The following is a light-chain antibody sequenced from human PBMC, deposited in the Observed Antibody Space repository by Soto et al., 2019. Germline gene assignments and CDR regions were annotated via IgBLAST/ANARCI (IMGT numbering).Light chain of an antibody. CDR1: QDVSRS. CDR3: QQLWTYPLT. V-gene: IGKV1-9*01. J-gene: IGKJ4*01. CDR2: AAS. Sequence: DTQLPQSPSFLSASVGDRVTIACRASQDVSRSVGWYQQKPGTAPKLLISAASTLNSGVPSRFSGSGSGTDFTLTNSSLQPEDFATYYCQQLWTYPLTFGGGTKVEI.